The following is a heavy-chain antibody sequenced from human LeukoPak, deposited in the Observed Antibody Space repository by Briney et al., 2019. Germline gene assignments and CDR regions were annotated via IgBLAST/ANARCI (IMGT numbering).Heavy chain of an antibody. Sequence: SETLSLTCAVYGGSFSGYYWSWIRQPPGKGLEWIGEINHSGSTNYNPSLKSRVTISVDTSKNQFSLKLSSVTAADTAVYYCARASYSNSAYYYYYGMGVWGQGTTVTVSS. CDR1: GGSFSGYY. CDR2: INHSGST. J-gene: IGHJ6*02. D-gene: IGHD4-11*01. CDR3: ARASYSNSAYYYYYGMGV. V-gene: IGHV4-34*01.